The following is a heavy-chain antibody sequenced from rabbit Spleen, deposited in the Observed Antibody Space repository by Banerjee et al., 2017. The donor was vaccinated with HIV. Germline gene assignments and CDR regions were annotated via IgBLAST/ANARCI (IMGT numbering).Heavy chain of an antibody. Sequence: QEQLVESGGGLVQPEGSLKLTCKASGFDFNYKYYYMCWVRQAPGKGLEWIACIYAGSSVSTYYASWAKGRFTISKTSSTTVTLQMTSLTAADTATYFCARDRAGSTLAFDRWGQGTLVTVS. CDR1: GFDFNYKYYY. D-gene: IGHD4-2*01. V-gene: IGHV1S45*01. J-gene: IGHJ2*01. CDR2: IYAGSSVST. CDR3: ARDRAGSTLAFDR.